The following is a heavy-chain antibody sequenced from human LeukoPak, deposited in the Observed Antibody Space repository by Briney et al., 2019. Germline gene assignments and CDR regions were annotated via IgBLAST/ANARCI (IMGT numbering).Heavy chain of an antibody. V-gene: IGHV4-59*12. CDR3: SRENGAFSPFGY. CDR1: GGSISSYY. J-gene: IGHJ4*02. D-gene: IGHD2-8*01. CDR2: INYSGST. Sequence: PSETLSLTCTVSGGSISSYYWSWFRQPPGKGLEWIAYINYSGSTNYNPSLKSRVTISVDTSKNHLSLSLTSVTAADTAVYYCSRENGAFSPFGYWGQGTLVTVPS.